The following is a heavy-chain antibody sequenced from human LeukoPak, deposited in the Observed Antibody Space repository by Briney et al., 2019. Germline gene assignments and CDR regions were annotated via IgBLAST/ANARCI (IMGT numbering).Heavy chain of an antibody. D-gene: IGHD2-15*01. CDR2: IYTSGSP. CDR3: ARDGVVVAANYYYYYMDV. J-gene: IGHJ6*03. CDR1: GGSISSGNYY. V-gene: IGHV4-61*02. Sequence: PSETLSLTCTVSGGSISSGNYYWSWIRQPAGKGLEWIGRIYTSGSPNYNPSLKSRVTISVDTSKNQFSLKLSSVTAADTAVYYCARDGVVVAANYYYYYMDVWGKGTTVTVSS.